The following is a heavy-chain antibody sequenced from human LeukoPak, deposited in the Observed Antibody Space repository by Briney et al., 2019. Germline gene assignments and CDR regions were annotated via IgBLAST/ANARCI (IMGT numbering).Heavy chain of an antibody. CDR1: GFTFSSYG. CDR2: IRYDGSNN. J-gene: IGHJ4*02. Sequence: HPGGSLRLSCAASGFTFSSYGMHWVRQAPGKGLEWVAFIRYDGSNNYYADSVKGRFTISRDNSKNTLYLQMNSLRAEDTAVYYCAKDPGRSTTAPYYFDYWGQGTLVTVSS. D-gene: IGHD2/OR15-2a*01. CDR3: AKDPGRSTTAPYYFDY. V-gene: IGHV3-30*02.